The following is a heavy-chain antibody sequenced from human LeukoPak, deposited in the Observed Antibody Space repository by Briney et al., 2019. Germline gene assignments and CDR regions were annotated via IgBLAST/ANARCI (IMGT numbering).Heavy chain of an antibody. CDR2: IYYSGST. CDR1: GGSISSYY. J-gene: IGHJ3*02. CDR3: ARQTMSEPIDAFDI. D-gene: IGHD3-22*01. Sequence: SETLSLTCTVSGGSISSYYWSWIRQPPGKGLEWIGYIYYSGSTNYNPSLKSRVTISVDTSKDQFSLKLSSVTAADTAVYYCARQTMSEPIDAFDIWGQGTMVTVSS. V-gene: IGHV4-59*08.